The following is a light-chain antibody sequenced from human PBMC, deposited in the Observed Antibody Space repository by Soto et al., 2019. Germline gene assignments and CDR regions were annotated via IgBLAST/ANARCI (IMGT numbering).Light chain of an antibody. CDR3: QQYNNWPSWT. CDR1: QSVSAN. J-gene: IGKJ1*01. CDR2: GAS. V-gene: IGKV3-15*01. Sequence: EVVMTQSPATLSVSPGERATLSCRASQSVSANLVWYQQKPGQAPRLLIYGASTRATGVPARFSGSGSGTEFTLTISSLQSEDFAVYYCQQYNNWPSWTFGQGTKVEFK.